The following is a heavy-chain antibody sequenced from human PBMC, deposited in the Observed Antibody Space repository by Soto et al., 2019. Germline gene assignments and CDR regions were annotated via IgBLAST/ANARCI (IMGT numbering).Heavy chain of an antibody. CDR1: GFSLSTSGVG. CDR2: IYWDDDK. V-gene: IGHV2-5*02. Sequence: QNTLKESGPTLVKPTQTLTLTCTFSGFSLSTSGVGVGWIRQPPGKALEWLALIYWDDDKRYSPSLKSRLTTTKDTSKNQVVLTMTNMDPVDTATYYCAHSLYDYVWGTNWFDPWGQGTLVTVSS. D-gene: IGHD3-16*01. CDR3: AHSLYDYVWGTNWFDP. J-gene: IGHJ5*02.